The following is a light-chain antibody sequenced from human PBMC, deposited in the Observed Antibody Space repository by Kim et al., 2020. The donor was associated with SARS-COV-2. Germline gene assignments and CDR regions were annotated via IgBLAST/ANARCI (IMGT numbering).Light chain of an antibody. V-gene: IGKV1-39*01. CDR2: AAS. Sequence: DIRMTQTPSSLSASVGDRVTITCRSSQTIGTDLNWYQQKPGAAPKLLIYAASSLQTGVPSRFSGSGSGTDFTLTISSLQPEDFATYYCEQSHSTHTFGQGTKLEI. J-gene: IGKJ2*01. CDR1: QTIGTD. CDR3: EQSHSTHT.